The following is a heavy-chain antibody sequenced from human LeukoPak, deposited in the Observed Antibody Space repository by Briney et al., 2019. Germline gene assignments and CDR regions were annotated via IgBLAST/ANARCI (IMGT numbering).Heavy chain of an antibody. D-gene: IGHD6-13*01. V-gene: IGHV3-23*01. Sequence: GGSLRLSCAASGFTFDDYAMNWVRQVPGRGLEWVSVSVISGSGGDSGGSTYYADSVKGRFTISRDDSNNTLYLQMNNLKVKDTAVYYCAKHRSGIAASGSNYWGQGTLVSVSS. CDR2: ISGSGGDSGGST. CDR1: GFTFDDYA. CDR3: AKHRSGIAASGSNY. J-gene: IGHJ4*02.